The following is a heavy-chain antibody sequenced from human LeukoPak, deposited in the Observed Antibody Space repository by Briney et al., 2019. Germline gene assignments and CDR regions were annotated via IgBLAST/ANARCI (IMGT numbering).Heavy chain of an antibody. V-gene: IGHV3-23*01. CDR2: ISGSGGNT. D-gene: IGHD6-13*01. J-gene: IGHJ4*02. CDR1: GFTSYA. Sequence: HPGGSLRLSCAASGFTSYAMSWLRQAPAKGLEWVSGISGSGGNTYYADSVKGRFTISRDNSKNTLYLQMNSLRAEDTAAYYCAKARASSWYKFGSWGQGTLVTVS. CDR3: AKARASSWYKFGS.